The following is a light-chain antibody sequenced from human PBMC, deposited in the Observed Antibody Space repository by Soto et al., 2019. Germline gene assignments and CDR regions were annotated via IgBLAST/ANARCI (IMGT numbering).Light chain of an antibody. CDR1: QSVSQTF. Sequence: EIVLTQSPGTLSLSPGERATLSCRASQSVSQTFLAWYQQKPGQAPRLLINGASSSATGIPDRFSGSGSGTDFSLTIDRLEPEDFAVYFCQQYGSSTPTFGGGTKVAIK. CDR2: GAS. CDR3: QQYGSSTPT. J-gene: IGKJ4*01. V-gene: IGKV3-20*01.